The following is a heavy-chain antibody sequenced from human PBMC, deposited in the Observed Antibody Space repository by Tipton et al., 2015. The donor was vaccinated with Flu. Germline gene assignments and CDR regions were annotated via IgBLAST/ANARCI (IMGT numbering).Heavy chain of an antibody. CDR1: GGSISSSSYY. V-gene: IGHV4-39*07. J-gene: IGHJ4*02. CDR2: IYYSGST. CDR3: ARDYPWLRVFDY. Sequence: TLSLTCTVSGGSISSSSYYWGWIRQPPGKGLEWIGSIYYSGSTYYNPSLKSRVTISVDTSKNQFSLKLRSVTAADTAVYYCARDYPWLRVFDYWGQGTLVTVSS. D-gene: IGHD5-12*01.